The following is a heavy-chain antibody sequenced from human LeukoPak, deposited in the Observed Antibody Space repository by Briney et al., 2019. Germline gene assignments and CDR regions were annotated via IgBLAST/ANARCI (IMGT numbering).Heavy chain of an antibody. CDR1: GFTFSSYA. J-gene: IGHJ6*02. Sequence: GGSLRLSCAASGFTFSSYAMSWVRQAPGKGLEWVSAISGSGGRTYYADSVKGRFTISRDNAKNSLYLQMNSLRAEDTAVYYCARDGRDIVVVVAAINYYYYGMDVWGQGTTVTVSS. D-gene: IGHD2-15*01. V-gene: IGHV3-23*01. CDR2: ISGSGGRT. CDR3: ARDGRDIVVVVAAINYYYYGMDV.